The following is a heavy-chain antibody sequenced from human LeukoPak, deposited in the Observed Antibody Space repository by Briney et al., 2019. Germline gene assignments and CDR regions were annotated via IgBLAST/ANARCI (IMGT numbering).Heavy chain of an antibody. Sequence: GRSLRLSCAASGLTFSNAWMSWVRQAPGEGLEWVGRIKRKTDGETTEYVAPVKGRFTISRDDSKNTLYLQMNSLKTEDTGVYYCATASSGLSYWGQGTLVTVSS. CDR3: ATASSGLSY. D-gene: IGHD3-16*01. CDR2: IKRKTDGETT. CDR1: GLTFSNAW. J-gene: IGHJ4*02. V-gene: IGHV3-15*01.